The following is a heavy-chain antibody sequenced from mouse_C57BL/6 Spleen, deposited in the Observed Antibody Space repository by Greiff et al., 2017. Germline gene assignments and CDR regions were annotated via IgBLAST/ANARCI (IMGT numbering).Heavy chain of an antibody. CDR2: IWSGGST. CDR1: GFSLTSYG. CDR3: ARNPYYYGSSPWYFDV. D-gene: IGHD1-1*01. V-gene: IGHV2-2*01. J-gene: IGHJ1*03. Sequence: VQLKQSGPGLVQPSQSLSITCTVSGFSLTSYGVHWVRQSPGKGLEWLGVIWSGGSTDYNAAFISRLSISKDNSKSQVFFKMNSLQADDTAIYYCARNPYYYGSSPWYFDVWGTGTTVTVSS.